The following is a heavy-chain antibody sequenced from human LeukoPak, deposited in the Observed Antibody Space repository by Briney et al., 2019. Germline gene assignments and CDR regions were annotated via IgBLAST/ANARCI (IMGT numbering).Heavy chain of an antibody. CDR1: GGAFSSYA. CDR3: ARDLGYYDSSGYYCGY. V-gene: IGHV1-69*13. J-gene: IGHJ4*02. D-gene: IGHD3-22*01. CDR2: IIPIFGTA. Sequence: SVKVSCKASGGAFSSYAISWVRQAPGQGLEWMGGIIPIFGTANYAQKFQGRVTITADESTSTAYMELSSLRSEDTAVYYCARDLGYYDSSGYYCGYWGQGTLVTVSS.